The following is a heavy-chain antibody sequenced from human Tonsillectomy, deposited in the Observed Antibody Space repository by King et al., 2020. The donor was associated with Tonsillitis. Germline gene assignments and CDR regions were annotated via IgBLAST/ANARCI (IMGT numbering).Heavy chain of an antibody. CDR2: INSDGTST. J-gene: IGHJ4*02. CDR1: GFTFSKYL. Sequence: VQLVESGGGLVQPGGSLRLSCAASGFTFSKYLFHWVRQAPGKGLVWVARINSDGTSTGYADSVRGRFTISRDNAKNTLYLQMNSLRVEDTAVYSCVRVFRCYDISVAAESGGLGTLVTVSS. V-gene: IGHV3-74*01. CDR3: VRVFRCYDISVAAES. D-gene: IGHD3-22*01.